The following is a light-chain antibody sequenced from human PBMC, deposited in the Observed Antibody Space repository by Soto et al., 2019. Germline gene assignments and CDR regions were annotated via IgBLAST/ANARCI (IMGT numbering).Light chain of an antibody. J-gene: IGKJ4*01. CDR3: QRYGSSPLT. V-gene: IGKV1-NL1*01. CDR2: AAS. CDR1: QGISNY. Sequence: DIQMTQSPSSLSASVGDRVTITCRASQGISNYLAWYQQKPGKVPKLLIYAASSRATGIPDRFSGSGSGTDFTLTISRLEPEDLAVYYCQRYGSSPLTFGGGTKVDIK.